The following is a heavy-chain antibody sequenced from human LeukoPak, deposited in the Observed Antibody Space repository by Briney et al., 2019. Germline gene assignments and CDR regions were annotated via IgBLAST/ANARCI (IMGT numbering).Heavy chain of an antibody. D-gene: IGHD2-2*01. CDR2: ISYDGSNK. Sequence: GGSLRLSCAASGFTFSSYAMHWVRQAPGKGLEWVAVISYDGSNKYYADSVKGRFTISRDNSKNTLYLQMNSLRAEDTAVYYCARVKTVPPYYYYGMDVWGQGTTVTVSS. CDR1: GFTFSSYA. CDR3: ARVKTVPPYYYYGMDV. V-gene: IGHV3-30*04. J-gene: IGHJ6*02.